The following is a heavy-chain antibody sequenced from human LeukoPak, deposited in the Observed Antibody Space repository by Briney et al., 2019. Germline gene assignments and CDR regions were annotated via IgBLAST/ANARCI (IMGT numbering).Heavy chain of an antibody. CDR2: ISSSGISI. CDR1: GFTFSSYE. CDR3: ARARITATRYYYYGMAV. D-gene: IGHD3-10*01. J-gene: IGHJ6*02. V-gene: IGHV3-48*03. Sequence: QPGGSLRLSCAAAGFTFSSYEMNWVRQAPGKGLEWVSYISSSGISIYYADSVKGRFTISRDNAKNSLYLQMNSLRAEDTAVYYCARARITATRYYYYGMAVWGQGTTVTVSS.